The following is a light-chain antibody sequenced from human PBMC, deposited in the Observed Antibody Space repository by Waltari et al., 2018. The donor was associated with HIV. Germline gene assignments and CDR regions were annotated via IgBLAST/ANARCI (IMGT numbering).Light chain of an antibody. CDR1: QSVSSY. J-gene: IGKJ1*01. Sequence: EIVLTQSPATLSLSPGERATLSCRASQSVSSYLAWYQQKPGQAPRLLIDDASNRATGIPARFSGIGSGTDFTLTISSLEPEDFAVYYCQQRTNSRTFGQGTKVEIK. CDR3: QQRTNSRT. CDR2: DAS. V-gene: IGKV3-11*01.